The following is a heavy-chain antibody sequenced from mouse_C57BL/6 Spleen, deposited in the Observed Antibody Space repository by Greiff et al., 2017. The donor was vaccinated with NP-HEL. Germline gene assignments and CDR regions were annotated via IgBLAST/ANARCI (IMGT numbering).Heavy chain of an antibody. CDR3: ARFIATVVERLEV. CDR2: IDPSDSYT. D-gene: IGHD1-1*01. CDR1: GYTFTSYW. Sequence: VQLQQPGAELVRPGTSVKLSCKASGYTFTSYWMPWVKQRPGQGLEWIGVIDPSDSYTNYNQKFKGKATLTVDTSSSTAYMQLSSLTSEDSAVYYCARFIATVVERLEVWGTGTTVTVSS. J-gene: IGHJ1*03. V-gene: IGHV1-59*01.